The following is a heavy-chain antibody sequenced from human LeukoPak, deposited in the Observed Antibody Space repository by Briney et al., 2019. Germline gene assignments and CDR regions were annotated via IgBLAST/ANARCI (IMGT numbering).Heavy chain of an antibody. CDR1: GFTFISYA. Sequence: PGGSLRLSCAASGFTFISYAMTWVRQAPGRGLEWVSAISESDDTYYVDSVKGRFTISRDFSKNTLYLQMNSLRAEDTAVYYCAKLTSGLFEDFWGQGTLVTVSS. J-gene: IGHJ4*02. CDR2: ISESDDT. D-gene: IGHD6-19*01. CDR3: AKLTSGLFEDF. V-gene: IGHV3-23*01.